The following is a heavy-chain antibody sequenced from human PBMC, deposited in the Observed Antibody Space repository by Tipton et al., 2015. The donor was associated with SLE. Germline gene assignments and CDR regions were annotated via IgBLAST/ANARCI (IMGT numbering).Heavy chain of an antibody. CDR1: GGSIGSFS. J-gene: IGHJ4*02. CDR2: IYYSGST. D-gene: IGHD5-24*01. V-gene: IGHV4-59*08. Sequence: TLSLTCTVSGGSIGSFSWTWVRQPPGKGLEWIGYIYYSGSTYYNPSLKSRVTISVDTSKNQFSLKLSSVTAADTAVYYCARHCQLYSFVYWGQGTLVTVSS. CDR3: ARHCQLYSFVY.